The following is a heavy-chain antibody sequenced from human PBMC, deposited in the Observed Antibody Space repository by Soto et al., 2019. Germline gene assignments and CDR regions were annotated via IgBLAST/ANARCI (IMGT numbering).Heavy chain of an antibody. V-gene: IGHV3-15*07. CDR2: IISKGDGGTI. CDR3: TTIRNLGY. CDR1: GFSFNDAW. Sequence: GGSLRLSCAASGFSFNDAWINWVRQAPGKGLEWVGRIISKGDGGTIDYAAPVKGRFTISRDDSKNTVYLQMNSLKTEDTALYYCTTIRNLGYWGQGTLVTVSS. J-gene: IGHJ4*02.